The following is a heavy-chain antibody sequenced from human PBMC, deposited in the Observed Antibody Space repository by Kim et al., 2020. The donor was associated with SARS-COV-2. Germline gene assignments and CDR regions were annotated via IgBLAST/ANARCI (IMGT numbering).Heavy chain of an antibody. V-gene: IGHV4-59*01. J-gene: IGHJ3*02. CDR2: IYYSGST. CDR3: ARAMVRDAFDI. Sequence: SETLSLTCTVSGGSISSYYWSWIRQPPGKGLEWIGYIYYSGSTNYNPSLKSRVTISVDTSKNQFSLKLSSVTAADTAVYYCARAMVRDAFDIWGQGTMVTVSS. CDR1: GGSISSYY. D-gene: IGHD3-10*01.